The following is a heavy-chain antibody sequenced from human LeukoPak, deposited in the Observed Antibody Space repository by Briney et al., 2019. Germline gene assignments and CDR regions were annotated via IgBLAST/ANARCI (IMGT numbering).Heavy chain of an antibody. CDR2: ISSSGSAI. CDR3: ARAPYTIFGAMDV. Sequence: HPGGSLRLSCAASGFTFSSYEMNWVRQAPGKGLEWVSYISSSGSAIYYADSVKGRFTTSRDNAKNSLYLQMNSLRAEDTAVYYCARAPYTIFGAMDVWGKGTTVTVSS. J-gene: IGHJ6*03. V-gene: IGHV3-48*03. CDR1: GFTFSSYE. D-gene: IGHD3-3*01.